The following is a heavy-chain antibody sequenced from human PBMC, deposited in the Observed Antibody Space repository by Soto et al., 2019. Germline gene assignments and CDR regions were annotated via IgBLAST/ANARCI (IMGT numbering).Heavy chain of an antibody. D-gene: IGHD1-7*01. CDR3: AKDRVELRGLGDYYYGMDV. Sequence: SLRLSCAASGFAFSSYGMHWVRQAPGKGLEWVAVISYDGSNKYYADSVKGRFTISRDNSKNTLYLQMNSLRAEDTAVYYCAKDRVELRGLGDYYYGMDVWGQGTTVTVSS. CDR1: GFAFSSYG. CDR2: ISYDGSNK. J-gene: IGHJ6*02. V-gene: IGHV3-30*18.